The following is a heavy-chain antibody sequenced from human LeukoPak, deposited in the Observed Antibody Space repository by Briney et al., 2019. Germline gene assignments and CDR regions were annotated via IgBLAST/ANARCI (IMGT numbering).Heavy chain of an antibody. V-gene: IGHV1-8*01. J-gene: IGHJ6*03. Sequence: ASVKVSCKASGYTFTSYDINWVRQATGQGLEWRGWMNPNSGNTGCAQKFQGRVTMTRNTSISTAYMELSSLRSEDTAVYYCAREYGSGSYYLYYYMDVWGKGTTVTISS. CDR1: GYTFTSYD. CDR2: MNPNSGNT. D-gene: IGHD3-10*01. CDR3: AREYGSGSYYLYYYMDV.